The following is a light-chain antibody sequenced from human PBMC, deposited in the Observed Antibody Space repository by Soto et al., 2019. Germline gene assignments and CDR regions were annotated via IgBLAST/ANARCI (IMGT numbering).Light chain of an antibody. V-gene: IGKV3-15*01. J-gene: IGKJ4*01. CDR1: QSVSTN. CDR2: GAS. Sequence: EIVMTQSPATLSVSPGERATLSCRASQSVSTNLAWYQQKPGQAPRLLIYGASTRATGIPARFSGSGSGTEFTLTINSLQSDDFAVEYCQQYNNWPPLTFGGGTKVEIQ. CDR3: QQYNNWPPLT.